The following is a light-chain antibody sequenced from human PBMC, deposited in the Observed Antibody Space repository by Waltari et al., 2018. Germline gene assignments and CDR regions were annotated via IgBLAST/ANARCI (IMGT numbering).Light chain of an antibody. V-gene: IGLV2-23*02. CDR2: EVF. CDR3: CSYAGRGTYV. J-gene: IGLJ1*01. CDR1: TSDVGSYDL. Sequence: QSALTQPASVSGTPGQSITISCSGTTSDVGSYDLVPWYQQHPGEAPKLLICEVFKRPPDTSSRFSGAKSGSTASLTISGLQPEGEADYYCCSYAGRGTYVFGSGTKVTVL.